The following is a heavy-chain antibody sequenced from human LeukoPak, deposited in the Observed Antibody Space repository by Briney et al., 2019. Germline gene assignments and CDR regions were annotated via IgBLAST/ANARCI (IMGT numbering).Heavy chain of an antibody. CDR2: IYPGDSDT. CDR1: GYSFTSYW. V-gene: IGHV5-51*01. J-gene: IGHJ4*02. Sequence: GESLKISCKGSGYSFTSYWTGWVRRMPGKGLEWMGIIYPGDSDTRYSPSFQGQVTISADKSISTAYLQWSSLKASDTAMYYCARHYRSNGDFGPPDYWGQGTQVTVSS. D-gene: IGHD4-17*01. CDR3: ARHYRSNGDFGPPDY.